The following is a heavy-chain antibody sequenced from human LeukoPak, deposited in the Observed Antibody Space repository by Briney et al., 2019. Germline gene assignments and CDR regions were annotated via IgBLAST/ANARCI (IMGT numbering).Heavy chain of an antibody. CDR1: GFTFSDYY. D-gene: IGHD4-23*01. J-gene: IGHJ4*02. Sequence: SGGSLRLSCAASGFTFSDYYMSWIRQAPGKELEWVSYISSSGSTIYYADSVKGRFTISRDNAKNSLYLQMNSLRAEDTAVYYCARDSYDYGGNFFYWGQGTLVTVSS. V-gene: IGHV3-11*01. CDR2: ISSSGSTI. CDR3: ARDSYDYGGNFFY.